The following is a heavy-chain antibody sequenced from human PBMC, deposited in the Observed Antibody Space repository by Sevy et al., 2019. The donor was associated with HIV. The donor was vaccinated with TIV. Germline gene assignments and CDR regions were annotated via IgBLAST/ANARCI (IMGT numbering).Heavy chain of an antibody. J-gene: IGHJ6*02. D-gene: IGHD2-15*01. CDR1: GLIFSDYY. V-gene: IGHV3-11*06. CDR2: ISSRNTYT. Sequence: GGSLRLSCAASGLIFSDYYMGWVRQAPGKGLEWVADISSRNTYTNYADSVKGRFTISRDNAKKSLYLQMNTLRAEDTAVYYCARVVAYCSGGSCFAGYYYGMDVWGQGTTVTVSS. CDR3: ARVVAYCSGGSCFAGYYYGMDV.